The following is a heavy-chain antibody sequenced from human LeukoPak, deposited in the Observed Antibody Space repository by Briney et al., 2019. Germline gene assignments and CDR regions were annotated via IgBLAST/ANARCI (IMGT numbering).Heavy chain of an antibody. V-gene: IGHV4-38-2*01. CDR1: GYSISSGYY. J-gene: IGHJ4*02. Sequence: SEPLSLTCAVSGYSISSGYYWGWIRQPPGKGLEWIGSIYHSGRTYYNPSLKSRVTISVDTSKNQFSLKLSSVTAADTAVYYCARRYTVTTFFDYWGQGTLVTVSS. CDR2: IYHSGRT. CDR3: ARRYTVTTFFDY. D-gene: IGHD4-11*01.